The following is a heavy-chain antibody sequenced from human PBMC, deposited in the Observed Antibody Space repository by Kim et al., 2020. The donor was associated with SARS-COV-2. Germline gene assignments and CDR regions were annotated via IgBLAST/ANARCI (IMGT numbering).Heavy chain of an antibody. D-gene: IGHD5-18*01. V-gene: IGHV4-39*01. J-gene: IGHJ4*02. Sequence: PSHRGRVTISVDTSKDQFSLKLSSVTAADTAVYYCARVGYRNGGSTYVDQWGQGTLVSVST. CDR3: ARVGYRNGGSTYVDQ.